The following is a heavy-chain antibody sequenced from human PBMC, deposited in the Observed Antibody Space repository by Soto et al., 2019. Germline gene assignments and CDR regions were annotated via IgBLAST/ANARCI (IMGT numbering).Heavy chain of an antibody. J-gene: IGHJ6*02. V-gene: IGHV3-23*01. CDR3: ARGFFGIAVAGSDGMDV. CDR1: GFTFSSYA. Sequence: GGSLRLSCAASGFTFSSYAMSWVRQAPGKGLEWVSTVSNSGGRTYYADSVKGRFAISRDNSKNTLYLHMTSLRPEDTAVYYCARGFFGIAVAGSDGMDVWGQGTTVT. CDR2: VSNSGGRT. D-gene: IGHD6-19*01.